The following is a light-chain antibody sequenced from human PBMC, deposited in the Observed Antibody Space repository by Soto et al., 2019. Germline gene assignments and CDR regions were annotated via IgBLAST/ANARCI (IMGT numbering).Light chain of an antibody. J-gene: IGLJ1*01. V-gene: IGLV3-1*01. CDR2: QDS. CDR3: RGWDSSPDV. Sequence: SYELTQPPSVSVSPGQTASITCSGDKLGDKYACWYQQKPGQSPVLVIYQDSKRPSGIPERFSGSNSGNTATLTISGTQAMEEADYSCRGWDSSPDVLGTGTK. CDR1: KLGDKY.